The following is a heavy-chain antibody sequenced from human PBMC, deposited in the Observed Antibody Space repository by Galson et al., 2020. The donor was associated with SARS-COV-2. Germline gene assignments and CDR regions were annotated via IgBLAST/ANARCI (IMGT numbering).Heavy chain of an antibody. CDR1: GYTFISYG. Sequence: ASVQVSCKASGYTFISYGISWVRQAPGQGLEWMGWISDYNGNTNYAQRLQGRVTMTTDTSTRTAYMELRSLRSDDTAVYYCARAWDSSTWKTYFDYWGQGTRVTVSS. CDR2: ISDYNGNT. V-gene: IGHV1-18*01. D-gene: IGHD6-13*01. CDR3: ARAWDSSTWKTYFDY. J-gene: IGHJ4*02.